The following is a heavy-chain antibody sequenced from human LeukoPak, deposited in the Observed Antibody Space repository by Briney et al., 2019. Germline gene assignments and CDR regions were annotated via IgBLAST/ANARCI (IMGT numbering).Heavy chain of an antibody. J-gene: IGHJ5*02. CDR1: GFTFSSYG. Sequence: GGSLRLSCAAPGFTFSSYGMHWVRQAPGKGLEWVAFIRYDGSNKYYADSVKGRFTISRDNSKNTLYLQMNSLRAEDTAVYYCAKLLVPAARMYNWFDPWGQGTLVTVSS. D-gene: IGHD2-2*01. CDR3: AKLLVPAARMYNWFDP. V-gene: IGHV3-30*02. CDR2: IRYDGSNK.